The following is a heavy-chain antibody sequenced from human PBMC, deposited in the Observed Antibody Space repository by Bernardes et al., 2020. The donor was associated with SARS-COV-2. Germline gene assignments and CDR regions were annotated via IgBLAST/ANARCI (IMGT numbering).Heavy chain of an antibody. CDR3: TRAGDYRFDP. Sequence: GGSLRLSCAASGFTLSSHWVHWVRQAPGKGLVWVSRINIDASVTNYAASVKGRFTISRDNARDTVYLQMNSLRADDTAVYYCTRAGDYRFDPWGQGTLVTVSS. CDR1: GFTLSSHW. V-gene: IGHV3-74*01. CDR2: INIDASVT. D-gene: IGHD4-17*01. J-gene: IGHJ5*02.